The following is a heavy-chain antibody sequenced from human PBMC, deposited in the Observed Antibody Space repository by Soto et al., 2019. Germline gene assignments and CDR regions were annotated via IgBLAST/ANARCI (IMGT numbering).Heavy chain of an antibody. V-gene: IGHV2-26*01. CDR2: IFSNDEK. D-gene: IGHD6-19*01. J-gene: IGHJ4*02. Sequence: QVTLKESGPVLVKPTETLTLTCTVSGFSLSNARMGVIWIRQPPGKALEWLAHIFSNDEKSYSTSLKSRLTISKDTSQSQVVLTMTNMDPVDTATYYCARSPGIAVAGTPFDYCGQGTLVTVSS. CDR1: GFSLSNARMG. CDR3: ARSPGIAVAGTPFDY.